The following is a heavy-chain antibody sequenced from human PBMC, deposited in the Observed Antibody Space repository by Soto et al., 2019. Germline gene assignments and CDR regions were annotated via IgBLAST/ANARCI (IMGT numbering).Heavy chain of an antibody. Sequence: PSQTLSLTCTVSGGSISSYYWSWIRQPPGKGLEWIGYIYYSGSTNYNPSLKSRVTISVDTSKNQFSLKLSCVTAADTAVYYCAAGLGSTVDAFDIWGQGRMVTVSS. D-gene: IGHD4-17*01. CDR3: AAGLGSTVDAFDI. V-gene: IGHV4-59*01. CDR1: GGSISSYY. CDR2: IYYSGST. J-gene: IGHJ3*02.